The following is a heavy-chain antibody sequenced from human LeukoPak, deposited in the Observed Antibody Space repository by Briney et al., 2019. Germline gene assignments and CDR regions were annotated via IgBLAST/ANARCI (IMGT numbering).Heavy chain of an antibody. CDR2: IHYSGST. J-gene: IGHJ4*02. CDR3: ARVSHTVINSSGSRSFDY. Sequence: SETLSLTCTVSGGSISSSTYYWGWIRQPPGKGLEWIGNIHYSGSTYYNPSLKSRVTISVDTSKNQFSLKLSSVTAADTAVYYCARVSHTVINSSGSRSFDYWGQGTLVTVSS. D-gene: IGHD6-19*01. CDR1: GGSISSSTYY. V-gene: IGHV4-39*07.